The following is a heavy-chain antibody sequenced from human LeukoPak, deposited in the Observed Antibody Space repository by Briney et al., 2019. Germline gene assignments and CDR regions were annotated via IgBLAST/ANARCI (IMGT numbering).Heavy chain of an antibody. CDR2: ISSNGGST. CDR1: GFTFSSYA. CDR3: ARDRGNRFLEWVFDY. Sequence: QPGGSLRLSCSASGFTFSSYAMHWVRQAPGKGLEYVSAISSNGGSTYYADSVKGRFTISRDNSKNTLYLQMSSLRAEDTAVYYCARDRGNRFLEWVFDYWGQGTLVTVSS. J-gene: IGHJ4*02. V-gene: IGHV3-64D*09. D-gene: IGHD3-3*01.